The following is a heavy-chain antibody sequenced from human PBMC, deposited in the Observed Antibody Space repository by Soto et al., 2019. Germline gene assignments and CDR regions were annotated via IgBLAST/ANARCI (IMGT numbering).Heavy chain of an antibody. V-gene: IGHV3-30-3*01. Sequence: PGGSLRLSCAASGFTFSSYSMHWVRQAPGKGLEWVAVISYDKININYADSVKGRFTVSRDNSKNTLYLQMDSLRPEDTAVYYCARDFFGVEPFDYWGQGTLVTVSS. CDR3: ARDFFGVEPFDY. D-gene: IGHD3-3*01. J-gene: IGHJ4*02. CDR1: GFTFSSYS. CDR2: ISYDKINI.